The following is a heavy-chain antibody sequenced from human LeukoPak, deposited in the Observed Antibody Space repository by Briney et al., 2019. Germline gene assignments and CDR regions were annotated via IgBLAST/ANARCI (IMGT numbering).Heavy chain of an antibody. CDR3: ARDSLTGYYALDY. CDR1: GGSVSSGSYY. CDR2: IYYSGST. D-gene: IGHD3-9*01. J-gene: IGHJ4*02. Sequence: PSETLSLTCTVSGGSVSSGSYYWSWIRQPPGKGLEWTGYIYYSGSTKYNPSLKSRVTISVDTSKNQFSLKLSSVTAADTAVYYCARDSLTGYYALDYWGQGTLVTVSS. V-gene: IGHV4-61*01.